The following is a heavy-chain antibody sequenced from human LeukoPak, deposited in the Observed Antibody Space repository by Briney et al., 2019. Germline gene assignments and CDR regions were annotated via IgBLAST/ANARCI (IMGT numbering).Heavy chain of an antibody. CDR3: ARDRAKVVRAFDI. V-gene: IGHV3-48*04. CDR1: GFTFSSYT. D-gene: IGHD2-21*01. CDR2: ITYDSSLM. J-gene: IGHJ3*02. Sequence: GGSLRLSCAASGFTFSSYTMNWVRQAPGKGLEWVSSITYDSSLMYDADSVEGRFTISRDNSKNSLYLQMNSLRAEDTAVYYCARDRAKVVRAFDIWGQGTMVTVSS.